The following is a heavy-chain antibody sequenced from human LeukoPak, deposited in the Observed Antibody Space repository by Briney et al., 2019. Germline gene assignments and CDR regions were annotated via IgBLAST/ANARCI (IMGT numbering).Heavy chain of an antibody. V-gene: IGHV4-59*01. CDR1: GGSISSYY. CDR3: ARARLSLGGSLDY. CDR2: IYYSGST. Sequence: SETLSLTCTVSGGSISSYYWSWIRQPPGKGLEWIGYIYYSGSTNYNPSLKSRVTISVDTSKNQFSLKLSSVTAADTAVYYCARARLSLGGSLDYWGQGTLVTVSS. J-gene: IGHJ4*02. D-gene: IGHD3-16*01.